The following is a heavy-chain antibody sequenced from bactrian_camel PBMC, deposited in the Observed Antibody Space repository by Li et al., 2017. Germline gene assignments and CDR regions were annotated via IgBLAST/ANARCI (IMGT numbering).Heavy chain of an antibody. CDR1: GFTFSSHG. D-gene: IGHD5*01. CDR2: ISSGGGTT. J-gene: IGHJ4*01. V-gene: IGHV3S40*01. Sequence: VQLVESGGGLVQPGGSLRLSCAASGFTFSSHGMSWVRQASGKGFEWVSGISSGGGTTYYADSMKGRLTISRDNDKNTVYLQLNSLKTEDTATYYCNVGLCGTWPPGQDNYWGQGTQVTVS. CDR3: NVGLCGTWPPGQDNY.